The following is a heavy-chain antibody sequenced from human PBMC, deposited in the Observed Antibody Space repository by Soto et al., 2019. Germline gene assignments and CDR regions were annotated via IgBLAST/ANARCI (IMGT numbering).Heavy chain of an antibody. D-gene: IGHD3-22*01. J-gene: IGHJ4*02. Sequence: LRLSCAASAFTFNNYAMSWVRQAPGKGLEWVSGIGGSGRTTYYADSVKGRFTISRDNTNNTLFLQMNSLRAEDTAVYYCAKSRYSDSSGDFYDYWGQGTLVTVSS. CDR1: AFTFNNYA. V-gene: IGHV3-23*01. CDR2: IGGSGRTT. CDR3: AKSRYSDSSGDFYDY.